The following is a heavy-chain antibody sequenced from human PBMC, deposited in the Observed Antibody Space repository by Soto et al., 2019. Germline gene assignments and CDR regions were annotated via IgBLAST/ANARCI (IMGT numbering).Heavy chain of an antibody. CDR2: IIPIFGTA. V-gene: IGHV1-69*13. D-gene: IGHD2-15*01. J-gene: IGHJ5*02. Sequence: SVKVSCKASGGTFSSYAISWVRQAPGQGLEWMGGIIPIFGTANYAQKFQGRVTITADESTSTAYMELSSLRSEDTAVYYCARSVVVVAATYNWFDPWGQGTLVTVSS. CDR3: ARSVVVVAATYNWFDP. CDR1: GGTFSSYA.